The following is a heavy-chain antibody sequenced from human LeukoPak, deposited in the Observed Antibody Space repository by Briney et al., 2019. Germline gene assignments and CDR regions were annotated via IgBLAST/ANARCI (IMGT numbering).Heavy chain of an antibody. CDR1: GFTFDTYT. D-gene: IGHD3-10*01. Sequence: PGGSLRLSCAVSGFTFDTYTMYWVRQAPGKGLEWVAAISYDGSNKNYADAVKGRFTISRDNSNNTLYLQMNSLRAEDTAVFYRARDSGSGGAGSFPFWGQGTLVTVSS. CDR2: ISYDGSNK. J-gene: IGHJ4*02. V-gene: IGHV3-30*04. CDR3: ARDSGSGGAGSFPF.